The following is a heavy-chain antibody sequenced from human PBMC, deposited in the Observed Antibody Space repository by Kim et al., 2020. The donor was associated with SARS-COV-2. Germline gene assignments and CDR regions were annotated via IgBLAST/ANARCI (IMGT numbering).Heavy chain of an antibody. D-gene: IGHD5-12*01. V-gene: IGHV6-1*01. CDR2: TYYRSKWYN. Sequence: SQTLSLTCAISGDSVSSNSAAWHWIRQSPSRGLEWLGRTYYRSKWYNDYAVSVKSRITINPDTSKNQFSLQLNSVTPEDTAVYYCARDLQESKWLRFVDYYYYGMDVWGQGTTVTVSS. J-gene: IGHJ6*02. CDR1: GDSVSSNSAA. CDR3: ARDLQESKWLRFVDYYYYGMDV.